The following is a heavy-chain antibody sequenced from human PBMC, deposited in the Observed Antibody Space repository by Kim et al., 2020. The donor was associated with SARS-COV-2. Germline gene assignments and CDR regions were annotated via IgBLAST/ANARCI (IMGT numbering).Heavy chain of an antibody. Sequence: TPDLKGRVTISVATSKNPFSRKLSSVTAADTAVYYCARGRSPRANNWFDPWGPGTLVTVSS. CDR3: ARGRSPRANNWFDP. D-gene: IGHD1-26*01. V-gene: IGHV4-34*01. J-gene: IGHJ5*02.